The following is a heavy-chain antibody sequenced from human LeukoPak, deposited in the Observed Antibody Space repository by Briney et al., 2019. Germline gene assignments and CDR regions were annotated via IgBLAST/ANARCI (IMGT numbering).Heavy chain of an antibody. CDR1: GGSISRYY. Sequence: SETLSLSCTVSGGSISRYYWSWIRQPPGKGLEWIGYIYYSGSTNYNPSLKSRVTISVDTSKNQFSLKLSSVTAADTAVYYCARGVVVEQYYYYYMDVWGKGTTLTVSS. V-gene: IGHV4-59*01. J-gene: IGHJ6*03. CDR2: IYYSGST. CDR3: ARGVVVEQYYYYYMDV. D-gene: IGHD2-15*01.